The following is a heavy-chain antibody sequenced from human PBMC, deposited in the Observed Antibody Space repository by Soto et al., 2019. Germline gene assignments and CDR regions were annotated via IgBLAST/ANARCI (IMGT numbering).Heavy chain of an antibody. CDR3: ARVMMGYHLGYYGMDV. Sequence: SVRVSCKAAGGAFSSYAISWGRQAPGQGLEWMGGIIPIFGTANYAQKFQGRVTITADESTSTAYMELSSLRSEDTAVYYCARVMMGYHLGYYGMDVWG. J-gene: IGHJ6*02. V-gene: IGHV1-69*13. CDR2: IIPIFGTA. D-gene: IGHD5-18*01. CDR1: GGAFSSYA.